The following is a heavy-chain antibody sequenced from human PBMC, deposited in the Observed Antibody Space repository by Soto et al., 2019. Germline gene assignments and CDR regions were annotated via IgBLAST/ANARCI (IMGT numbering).Heavy chain of an antibody. V-gene: IGHV4-39*01. CDR2: INHSGST. D-gene: IGHD3-9*01. CDR1: GGSISSGCYY. Sequence: SETLSLTCPVSGGSISSGCYYWSWIRQHPGKGLEWIGEINHSGSTNYNPSLKSRVTMSVDTSKNQFSLKLSSVTAADTAVYYCARGSQFEWLLSHYYFDYWGQGTLVTVSS. J-gene: IGHJ4*02. CDR3: ARGSQFEWLLSHYYFDY.